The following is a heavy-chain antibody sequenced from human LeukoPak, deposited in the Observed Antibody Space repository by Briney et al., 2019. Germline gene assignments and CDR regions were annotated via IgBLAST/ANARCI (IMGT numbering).Heavy chain of an antibody. D-gene: IGHD6-19*01. CDR3: ARHPSGVGFQEEWLPYFDY. Sequence: SETLSLTCTVSGGSISSYYWSWIRQPPGKGLEWIGYIYYSGSTNYNPSLKSRVTISVDTSKNQFSLKLSSVTAADTAVYYCARHPSGVGFQEEWLPYFDYWGQGTLVAVSS. V-gene: IGHV4-59*08. CDR2: IYYSGST. CDR1: GGSISSYY. J-gene: IGHJ4*02.